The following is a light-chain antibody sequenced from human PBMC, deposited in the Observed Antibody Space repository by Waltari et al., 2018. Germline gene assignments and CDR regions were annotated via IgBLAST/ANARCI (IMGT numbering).Light chain of an antibody. CDR3: SSFTSSSTWV. V-gene: IGLV2-14*01. Sequence: QSALTQPASVSGSPGQSITISCTGTTSDLGGYNYVSWYQQHPGKAPKLMIYDVRSRPSGVSNRFSGSTSGNTASLIISVLQAEDEADYYCSSFTSSSTWVFGGGTKLTVL. CDR2: DVR. J-gene: IGLJ3*02. CDR1: TSDLGGYNY.